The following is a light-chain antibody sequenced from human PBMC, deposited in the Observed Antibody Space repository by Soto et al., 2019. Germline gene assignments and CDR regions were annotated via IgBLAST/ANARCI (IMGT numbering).Light chain of an antibody. V-gene: IGKV3-20*01. J-gene: IGKJ1*01. CDR3: QQYGGSPQT. CDR2: GAS. CDR1: QSVSNY. Sequence: EIVLTQSPGTLSLSPGERATLSCRASQSVSNYLAWYQQKPGQAPRLLIYGASRRATVIPDRFSGSGSGTDLTLTISRMEPEDFAVYYWQQYGGSPQTFGQGTNVEIK.